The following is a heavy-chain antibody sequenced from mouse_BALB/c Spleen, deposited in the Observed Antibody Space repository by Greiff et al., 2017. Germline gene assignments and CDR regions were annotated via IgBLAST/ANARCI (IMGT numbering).Heavy chain of an antibody. J-gene: IGHJ1*01. CDR1: GFSFTSYD. CDR3: VRDGDCDWYFDV. Sequence: VKLVESGPGLVAPSQSLSITCTVSGFSFTSYDISWIRQPPGKGLEWLGVIWTGGGTNYNSAFMSRLSISKDNSKSQVFLKMNSLQTDDTAIYYCVRDGDCDWYFDVWGAGTTVTVSS. V-gene: IGHV2-9-2*01. CDR2: IWTGGGT.